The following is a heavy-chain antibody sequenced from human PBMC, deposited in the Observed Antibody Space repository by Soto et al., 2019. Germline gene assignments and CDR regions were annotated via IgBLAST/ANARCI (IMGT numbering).Heavy chain of an antibody. CDR3: ATHDPGARFDP. CDR1: RYIFTAYF. CDR2: INPNNGAT. D-gene: IGHD2-8*02. Sequence: QVQLVQSGAEVKKPGASVKVSCKAPRYIFTAYFMHWVRQAPGQGLERMGWINPNNGATHYGLSFQGRVTMTRDTSISTAYMELSSLRSGDTAVYYCATHDPGARFDPWGQGTLVIVAS. V-gene: IGHV1-2*02. J-gene: IGHJ5*02.